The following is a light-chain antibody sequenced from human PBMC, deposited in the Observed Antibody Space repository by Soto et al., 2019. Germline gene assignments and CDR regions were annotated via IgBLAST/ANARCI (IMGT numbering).Light chain of an antibody. CDR2: GNT. CDR1: SSNIGAGYD. Sequence: QSVLTQPPSVSGAPGQRVTISCTGTSSNIGAGYDVHWYQHLPGTAPKLLIYGNTIRPSGVPDRFSGSKSGTSASLAITGLQAEDEADYYCQSYDRSLRGYVFGTRTKVTVL. CDR3: QSYDRSLRGYV. V-gene: IGLV1-40*01. J-gene: IGLJ1*01.